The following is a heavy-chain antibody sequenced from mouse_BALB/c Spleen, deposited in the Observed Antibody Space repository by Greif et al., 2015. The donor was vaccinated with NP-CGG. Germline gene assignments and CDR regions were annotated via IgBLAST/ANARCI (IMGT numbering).Heavy chain of an antibody. CDR3: AREGWLLLMDY. D-gene: IGHD2-3*01. CDR1: GFNIKDYY. V-gene: IGHV14-1*02. Sequence: DVQLQESGAELVRPGALVKLSCKASGFNIKDYYMHWVKQRPEQGLELIRWIDPENGNTIYDPKFQGKASITADTSSNTAYLQLSSLTSEDTAVYYCAREGWLLLMDYWGQGTSVTVSS. J-gene: IGHJ4*01. CDR2: IDPENGNT.